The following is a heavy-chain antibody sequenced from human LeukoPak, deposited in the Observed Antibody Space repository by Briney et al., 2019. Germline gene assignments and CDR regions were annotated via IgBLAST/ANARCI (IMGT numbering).Heavy chain of an antibody. Sequence: PSETLSLTCTVSGGSISSSSYYWGWIRQPPGKGLEWIGSIYYSGSTYYNPSLKSRVTISVDTSKNQFSLKLSSVTAADTAVYYCARKRVAQYSSSSPAIDYWGQGTLVTVSS. D-gene: IGHD6-13*01. CDR2: IYYSGST. CDR3: ARKRVAQYSSSSPAIDY. CDR1: GGSISSSSYY. J-gene: IGHJ4*02. V-gene: IGHV4-39*01.